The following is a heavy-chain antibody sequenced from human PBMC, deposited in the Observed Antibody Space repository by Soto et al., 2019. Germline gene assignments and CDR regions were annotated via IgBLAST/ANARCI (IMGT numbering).Heavy chain of an antibody. CDR1: GFTFSSYG. CDR2: IWYDGSNK. J-gene: IGHJ4*02. CDR3: ARDYSVGRLVRVFDY. V-gene: IGHV3-33*01. Sequence: QVQLVESGGGVVQPGRSLRLSCAASGFTFSSYGMHWVRQAPGKGLEWVAVIWYDGSNKYYADSVKGRFTISRDNSKNTLYLQMNSLRAEDTAVYYCARDYSVGRLVRVFDYWGQGTLVTVSS. D-gene: IGHD6-6*01.